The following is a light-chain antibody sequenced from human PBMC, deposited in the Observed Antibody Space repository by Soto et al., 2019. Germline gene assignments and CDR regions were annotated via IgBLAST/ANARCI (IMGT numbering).Light chain of an antibody. CDR3: QQRRNWPLT. CDR2: DAS. J-gene: IGKJ4*01. V-gene: IGKV3-11*01. Sequence: EIVLTQSPATLSLSPGERATLSCRASQSVGSYLAWYQQKPGQAPRLLIYDASNRATGIPARFSGSGSGTDFTLTISGLESEDFAVYYCQQRRNWPLTFGGGTKVEIK. CDR1: QSVGSY.